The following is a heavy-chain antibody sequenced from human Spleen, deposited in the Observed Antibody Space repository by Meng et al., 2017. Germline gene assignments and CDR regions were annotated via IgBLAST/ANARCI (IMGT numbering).Heavy chain of an antibody. Sequence: GESLKISCAASGFTFSDYYMSWIRQAPGKGLEWVSYISSSGSTIYYADSVKGRFTISRDNAKNSLYLQMNSLRGEDTAVYYCAWDSSGAIAVNDPHDYWGQGTLVTVSS. V-gene: IGHV3-11*01. J-gene: IGHJ4*01. D-gene: IGHD3-22*01. CDR1: GFTFSDYY. CDR3: AWDSSGAIAVNDPHDY. CDR2: ISSSGSTI.